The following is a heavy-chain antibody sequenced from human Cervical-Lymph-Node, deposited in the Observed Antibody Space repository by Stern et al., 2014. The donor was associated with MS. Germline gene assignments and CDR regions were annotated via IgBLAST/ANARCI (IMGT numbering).Heavy chain of an antibody. D-gene: IGHD1-1*01. Sequence: VQLVESGGGVVQPGTSLRLSCAVSGFTFSNYGMHWVRQAPGKGLAWGAVISYDADVKFYADPVKGRFTISRDTPKNTMYLQLNSLKVEDTAVYFCAKKSVGTTGTTTAFDYWGQGTLVTVSS. CDR1: GFTFSNYG. J-gene: IGHJ4*02. CDR3: AKKSVGTTGTTTAFDY. V-gene: IGHV3-30*18. CDR2: ISYDADVK.